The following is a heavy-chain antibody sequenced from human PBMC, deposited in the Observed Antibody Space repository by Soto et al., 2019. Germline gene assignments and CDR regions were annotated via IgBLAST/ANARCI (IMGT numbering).Heavy chain of an antibody. CDR2: IYYSGST. V-gene: IGHV4-30-4*01. D-gene: IGHD6-6*01. J-gene: IGHJ5*02. Sequence: QVQLQESGPGLVKPSQTLSLTCSVSGGSISSGDYYWSWIRQPPGKGLEWIGYIYYSGSTYYNPSPKCRISVAVEPSTLKLSLELSSVTAADAAVCYCARERPDGARLDPWGQGTLVTVSS. CDR1: GGSISSGDYY. CDR3: ARERPDGARLDP.